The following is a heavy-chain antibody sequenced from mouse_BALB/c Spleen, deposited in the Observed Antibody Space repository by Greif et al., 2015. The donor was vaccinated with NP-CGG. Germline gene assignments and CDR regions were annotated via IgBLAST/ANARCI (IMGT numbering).Heavy chain of an antibody. V-gene: IGHV14-3*02. CDR3: ARYYYESSYFDY. CDR2: IDPANGNT. Sequence: VQLQQSGAELVKPGASVKLSCTASGFNIKDTYMHWVKQRPEQGLEWIGRIDPANGNTKYDPKFQGKATITADTSSNTAYLQLSSLTSEDTAVYYCARYYYESSYFDYWDQGTTLTVSS. D-gene: IGHD1-1*01. J-gene: IGHJ2*01. CDR1: GFNIKDTY.